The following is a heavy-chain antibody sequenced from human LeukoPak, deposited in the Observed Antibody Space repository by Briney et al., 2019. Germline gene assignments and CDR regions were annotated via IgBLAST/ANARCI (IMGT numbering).Heavy chain of an antibody. CDR3: AREPHNYDFWSGYPYGDAFDI. J-gene: IGHJ3*02. D-gene: IGHD3-3*01. CDR2: IYTSGST. CDR1: GGSISSGSYY. Sequence: SQTLSLTCTVSGGSISSGSYYWSWIRQPAGKGLEWIGRIYTSGSTNYNPSLKSRVTITVDTSKNQFSLKLSSVTAADTAVYYCAREPHNYDFWSGYPYGDAFDIWGQGTMVTVSS. V-gene: IGHV4-61*02.